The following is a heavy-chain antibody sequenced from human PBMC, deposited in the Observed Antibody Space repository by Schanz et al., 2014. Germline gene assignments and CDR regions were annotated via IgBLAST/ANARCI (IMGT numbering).Heavy chain of an antibody. CDR1: GFTVNNYA. CDR2: ITRQGTT. Sequence: EVQLLESGGGLVQPGGSLRLSCTVSGFTVNNYAMNWVRQAPGRGLEWVSGITRQGTTYYADFVKGRFIVSRDNSRATLFLQMDSLRAADTAFYYCAKWEDIVPEPEPMRGWFDSWGQGILVTVSS. D-gene: IGHD2-8*01. J-gene: IGHJ5*01. V-gene: IGHV3-23*01. CDR3: AKWEDIVPEPEPMRGWFDS.